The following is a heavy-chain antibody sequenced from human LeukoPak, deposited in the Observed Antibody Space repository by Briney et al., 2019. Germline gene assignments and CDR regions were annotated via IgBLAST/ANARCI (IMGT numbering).Heavy chain of an antibody. D-gene: IGHD2-15*01. CDR3: ARVDCSGGSCYFDY. J-gene: IGHJ4*02. Sequence: GGSLRLTCAASGFTFSRYWMHWVGQTPGKGLVWVSRINSDGSSTRYADSVKGRFTISRDNAKNTLDLQMSSLRAEDTAVYYCARVDCSGGSCYFDYWGQGTLVTVSS. V-gene: IGHV3-74*01. CDR2: INSDGSST. CDR1: GFTFSRYW.